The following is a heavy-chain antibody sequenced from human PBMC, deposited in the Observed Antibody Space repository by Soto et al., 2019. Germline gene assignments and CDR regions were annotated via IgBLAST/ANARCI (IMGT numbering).Heavy chain of an antibody. CDR3: ARDGFPGYDSWFDP. CDR2: ISFSSGTI. V-gene: IGHV3-21*01. Sequence: PGGSLRLSCTASGFTFSTYGMNWVRQAPGKGLEWVSSISFSSGTIFYADSVKGRFTISRDNGKNSLYLQMNSLRIEDTAVYYCARDGFPGYDSWFDPWGQGTLVTVPS. J-gene: IGHJ5*02. D-gene: IGHD5-12*01. CDR1: GFTFSTYG.